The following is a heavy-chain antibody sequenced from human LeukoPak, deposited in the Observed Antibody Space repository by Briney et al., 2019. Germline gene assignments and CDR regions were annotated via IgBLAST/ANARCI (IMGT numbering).Heavy chain of an antibody. CDR1: RFTFSSYA. Sequence: GGSLRLSCAASRFTFSSYAMSWVRQAPGKGLEWVSAISGSGGSTYYADSVKGRFTISRDNSKNTLYLQMNSLRAEDTAVYYCAKDPYDSSGYYYGSLPDYWGQGTLVTVSS. J-gene: IGHJ4*02. CDR2: ISGSGGST. D-gene: IGHD3-22*01. V-gene: IGHV3-23*01. CDR3: AKDPYDSSGYYYGSLPDY.